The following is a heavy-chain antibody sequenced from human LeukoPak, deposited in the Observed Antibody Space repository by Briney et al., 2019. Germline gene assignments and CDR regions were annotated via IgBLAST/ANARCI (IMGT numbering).Heavy chain of an antibody. Sequence: ASVKVSCEASGYTFTSYGISWVRQAPGQGLEWMGWISAYNGNTNYAQKLQGRVTMTTDTSTSTAYMELRSLRSEDTAVYYCASPNQWLAYYYYGMDVWGQGTTVTVSS. J-gene: IGHJ6*02. CDR3: ASPNQWLAYYYYGMDV. V-gene: IGHV1-18*04. CDR1: GYTFTSYG. CDR2: ISAYNGNT. D-gene: IGHD6-19*01.